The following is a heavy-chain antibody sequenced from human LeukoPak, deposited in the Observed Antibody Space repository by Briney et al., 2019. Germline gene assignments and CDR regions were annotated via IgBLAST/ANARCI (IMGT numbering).Heavy chain of an antibody. CDR3: ARDRATMVRGVSLVDY. Sequence: GGSLRLSCAASGFTFSSYGMNWVRQAPGKGLEWVSSISSSSSYIYYADSVKGRFTISRDNAKNSLYLQMNSLRAEDTAVYYCARDRATMVRGVSLVDYWGQGTLVTVSS. J-gene: IGHJ4*02. D-gene: IGHD3-10*01. V-gene: IGHV3-21*01. CDR2: ISSSSSYI. CDR1: GFTFSSYG.